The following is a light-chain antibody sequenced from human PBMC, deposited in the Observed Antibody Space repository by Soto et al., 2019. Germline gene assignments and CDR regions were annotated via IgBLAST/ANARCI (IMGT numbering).Light chain of an antibody. CDR2: KAS. V-gene: IGKV1-5*03. CDR3: QHYNSYSEA. CDR1: QSISSW. Sequence: DIQMTQSPSTLSASVGDRVTITCRASQSISSWLAWYQQKPGKAPKPLIYKASTLERGVPLRFSGSGSGTEFTLTISSLQPDDVATYYCQHYNSYSEAFGQVTK. J-gene: IGKJ1*01.